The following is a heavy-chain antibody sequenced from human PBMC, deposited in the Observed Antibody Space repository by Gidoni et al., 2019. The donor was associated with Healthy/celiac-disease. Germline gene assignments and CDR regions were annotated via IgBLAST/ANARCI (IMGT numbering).Heavy chain of an antibody. CDR2: ITYNGHT. CDR1: GDSLNNDRFY. J-gene: IGHJ2*01. CDR3: ARAASAPLFWYFDL. V-gene: IGHV4-31*11. Sequence: VQLQESGPRLVKPSETLSLTFAVSGDSLNNDRFYWTWIRHRPGKALEWMASITYNGHTYYLPSLESRISMSADTSANQFSLRLASVTAADTALYFCARAASAPLFWYFDLWGRGTLVTVSS. D-gene: IGHD6-19*01.